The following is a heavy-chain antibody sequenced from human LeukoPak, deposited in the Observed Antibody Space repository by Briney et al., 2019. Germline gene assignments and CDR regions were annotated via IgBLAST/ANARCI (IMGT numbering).Heavy chain of an antibody. D-gene: IGHD2-21*02. J-gene: IGHJ3*02. Sequence: SETLSLTCVVSGGSISSGGYSWSWIRQPPGKGLEWIGYIYHSGSTYYNPSLKSRVTISVDRSKNQFSLKLSSVTAADTAVYYCATGKGAYCGGDCYSRGAFDIWGQGTMVTVSS. CDR3: ATGKGAYCGGDCYSRGAFDI. CDR1: GGSISSGGYS. V-gene: IGHV4-30-2*01. CDR2: IYHSGST.